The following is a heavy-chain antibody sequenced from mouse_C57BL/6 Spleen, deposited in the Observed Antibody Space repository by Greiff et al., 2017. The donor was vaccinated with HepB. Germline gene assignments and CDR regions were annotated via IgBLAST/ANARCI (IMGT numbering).Heavy chain of an antibody. CDR2: ISYDGSN. CDR3: ARELYYGSRYAMDY. CDR1: GYSITSGYY. J-gene: IGHJ4*01. D-gene: IGHD1-1*01. V-gene: IGHV3-6*01. Sequence: VQLKESGPGLVKPSQSLSLTCSVTGYSITSGYYWNWIRQFPGNKLEWMGYISYDGSNNYNPSLKNRISITRDTSKNQFFLKLNSVTTEDTATYYCARELYYGSRYAMDYWGQGTSVTVSS.